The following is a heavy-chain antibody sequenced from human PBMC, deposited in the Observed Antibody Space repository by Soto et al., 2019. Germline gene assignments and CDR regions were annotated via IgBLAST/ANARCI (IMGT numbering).Heavy chain of an antibody. CDR3: ARGVANQAAAAANWFDP. J-gene: IGHJ5*02. D-gene: IGHD6-13*01. Sequence: GGSLRLSCAASGFNFNTFAMSWIRQAPGKGLEWVSHISSSGGSRDYADSVRGRFTISRDNSKNALFLQMNSLRADDTATYYCARGVANQAAAAANWFDPWGQGTLVTVSS. CDR2: ISSSGGSR. V-gene: IGHV3-23*01. CDR1: GFNFNTFA.